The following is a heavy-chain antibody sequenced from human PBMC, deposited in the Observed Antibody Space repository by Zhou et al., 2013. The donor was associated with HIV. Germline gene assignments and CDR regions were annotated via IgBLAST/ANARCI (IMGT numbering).Heavy chain of an antibody. CDR3: ARDEWGSRDY. D-gene: IGHD1-26*01. Sequence: QLAQSGPEVKKPGSSVKISCAGGFNNRALTWVRQAPAQGLEWMGVINPSNGGTTYAQKFQGRVTMTRDTSTSTVYMELSSLRSEDTAVYYCARDEWGSRDYWGQGTLVIVSS. CDR1: GFNNRA. J-gene: IGHJ4*02. CDR2: INPSNGGT. V-gene: IGHV1-46*02.